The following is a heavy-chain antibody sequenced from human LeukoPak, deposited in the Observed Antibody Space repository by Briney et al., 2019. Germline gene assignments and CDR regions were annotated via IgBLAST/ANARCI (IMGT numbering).Heavy chain of an antibody. CDR3: AKDGDFWSGYYSIS. D-gene: IGHD3-3*01. Sequence: GGSLRLSCAASGFTFSSYGMHWVRQAPGKGLEWVAFIRYDGSNKYYADSVKGRFTISRDNSKNTLYLQMNSLRAEDTAVYYCAKDGDFWSGYYSISWGQRPLVTVSS. CDR2: IRYDGSNK. J-gene: IGHJ4*02. V-gene: IGHV3-30*02. CDR1: GFTFSSYG.